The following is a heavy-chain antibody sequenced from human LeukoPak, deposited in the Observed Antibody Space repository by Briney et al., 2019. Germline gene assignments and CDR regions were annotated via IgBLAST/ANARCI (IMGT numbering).Heavy chain of an antibody. V-gene: IGHV5-51*01. CDR2: IYPGDSDT. D-gene: IGHD6-19*01. CDR1: GYNFPSYW. CDR3: ARRGSSGYYANDY. J-gene: IGHJ4*02. Sequence: GESLKISCKGSGYNFPSYWIAWVRQMPGKGLEWMGVIYPGDSDTRYSPSFQGQVTISADKSIGTAYLQWSSLKASDTAMYYCARRGSSGYYANDYWGQGTLVTVSS.